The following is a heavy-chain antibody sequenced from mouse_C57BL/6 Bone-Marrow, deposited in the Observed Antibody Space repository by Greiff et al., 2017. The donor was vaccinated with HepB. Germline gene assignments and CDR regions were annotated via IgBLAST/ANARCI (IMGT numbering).Heavy chain of an antibody. V-gene: IGHV1-82*01. CDR2: IYPGDGDT. Sequence: LQESGPELVKPGASVKISCKASGYAFSSSWMNWVKQRPGKGLEWIGRIYPGDGDTNYNEKFKSKATLTVDKPSSTAYMQLSSLTSEDSAVYYCAREIYDYWGQGTTLTVSS. CDR3: AREIYDY. CDR1: GYAFSSSW. J-gene: IGHJ2*01.